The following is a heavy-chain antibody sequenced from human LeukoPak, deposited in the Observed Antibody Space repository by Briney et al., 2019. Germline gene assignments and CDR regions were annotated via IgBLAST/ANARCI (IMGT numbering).Heavy chain of an antibody. J-gene: IGHJ4*02. V-gene: IGHV3-7*03. D-gene: IGHD6-6*01. CDR1: GFTFSSYW. CDR3: ARVYSSPSGRALDY. Sequence: GGSLRLSCAASGFTFSSYWMSWVRQAPGKGLEWVANIKQEGSEKSYVDSVKGRFTISRDNAKNSLYLQMNSLRAEDTAVYFCARVYSSPSGRALDYWGQGTLVTVSS. CDR2: IKQEGSEK.